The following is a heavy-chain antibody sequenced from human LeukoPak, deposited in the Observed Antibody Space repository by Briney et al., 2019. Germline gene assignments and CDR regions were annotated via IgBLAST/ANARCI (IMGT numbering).Heavy chain of an antibody. D-gene: IGHD3-10*02. Sequence: PGGSLRLSCAASGFTFSGSAMHWVRQASGKGLEWVGRISPDGTSKSYADSVKGRFTISRDNAKNTLSLQMNSLRAEDTAVYYCAELGITMIGGVWGKGTTVTISS. V-gene: IGHV3-74*01. CDR1: GFTFSGSA. CDR3: AELGITMIGGV. J-gene: IGHJ6*04. CDR2: ISPDGTSK.